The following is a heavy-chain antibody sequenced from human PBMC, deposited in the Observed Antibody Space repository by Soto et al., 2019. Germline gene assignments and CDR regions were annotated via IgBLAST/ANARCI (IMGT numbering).Heavy chain of an antibody. V-gene: IGHV3-64*01. CDR2: ISSNGGST. Sequence: EVQLVESGGGLVQPGGSLRLSCAASGFTFSSYAMHWVRQAPGKGLEYVSAISSNGGSTYYANSVKGRFTISRDNSKNTLYLQMGSLRAEDMAVYYYAREEYSSSSADRPFDYWGQGTLVTVSS. D-gene: IGHD6-6*01. J-gene: IGHJ4*02. CDR3: AREEYSSSSADRPFDY. CDR1: GFTFSSYA.